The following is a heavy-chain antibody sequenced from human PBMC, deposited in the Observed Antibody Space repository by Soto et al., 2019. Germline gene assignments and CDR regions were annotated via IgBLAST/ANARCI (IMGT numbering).Heavy chain of an antibody. J-gene: IGHJ6*02. CDR2: NDPSDSYT. Sequence: RGESLKISCKGSGYSFTTYWISWVRQMPGKGLEWMGRNDPSDSYTNYSPSFQGHVTFSADTSISTAYLQWTSLKASDTAMYYCARSIRGYYGMDVWGQGTTVTVSS. D-gene: IGHD3-16*01. CDR3: ARSIRGYYGMDV. V-gene: IGHV5-10-1*01. CDR1: GYSFTTYW.